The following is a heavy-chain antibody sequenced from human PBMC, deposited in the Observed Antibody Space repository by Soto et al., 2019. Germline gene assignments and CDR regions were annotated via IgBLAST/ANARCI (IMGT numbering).Heavy chain of an antibody. J-gene: IGHJ6*02. D-gene: IGHD6-19*01. CDR3: AREERGRGWYDGGAYYYYYGMDV. Sequence: ASVKVSCKASGGTFSSYAISWVRQAPGQGLEWMGGIIPIFGTANYAQKFQGRVTITADESTSTAYMELSSLRSEDTAVYYCAREERGRGWYDGGAYYYYYGMDVWGQGTTVTVSS. CDR2: IIPIFGTA. V-gene: IGHV1-69*13. CDR1: GGTFSSYA.